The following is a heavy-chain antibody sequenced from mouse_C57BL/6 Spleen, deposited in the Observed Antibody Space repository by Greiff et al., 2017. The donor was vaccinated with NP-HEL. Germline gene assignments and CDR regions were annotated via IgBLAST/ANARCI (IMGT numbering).Heavy chain of an antibody. CDR2: ISDGGSYT. J-gene: IGHJ4*01. V-gene: IGHV5-4*03. Sequence: EVQLVESGGGLVKPGGSLKLSCAASGFTFSSYAMSWVRQTPEKRLEWVATISDGGSYTYYPDNVKGRFTISRDNAKNTLYLQMSSLKSEDTAMYYCARRYDYDGYAMDYWGQGTSVTVSS. CDR3: ARRYDYDGYAMDY. CDR1: GFTFSSYA. D-gene: IGHD2-4*01.